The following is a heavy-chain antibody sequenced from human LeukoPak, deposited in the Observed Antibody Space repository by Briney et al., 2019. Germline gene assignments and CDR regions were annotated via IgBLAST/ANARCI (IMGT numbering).Heavy chain of an antibody. V-gene: IGHV3-21*01. J-gene: IGHJ6*03. CDR2: ISGSSSYI. CDR3: ARDGHYYDSSGSTYYYYMDV. Sequence: GGSLRLSCAASGFTFSTYSMNWVRQAPGKGLEWVSSISGSSSYIYYADSVKGRFTISRDNAKNSLYLQMNSLRAEDTAVYYCARDGHYYDSSGSTYYYYMDVWGKGTTVTISS. D-gene: IGHD3-22*01. CDR1: GFTFSTYS.